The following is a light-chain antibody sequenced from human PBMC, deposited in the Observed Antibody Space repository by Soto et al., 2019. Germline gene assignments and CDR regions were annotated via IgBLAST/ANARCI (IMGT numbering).Light chain of an antibody. V-gene: IGLV2-14*01. Sequence: QSVLTQPASVSGSPGQWITISCTGTSSDIGADNYVSWYQQHPGKAPKLLIYAVTDRPSGVSCRFSGSKSATTASLTISGVQAEDEADYYYSSYTSGCTLFGTGTKLTVL. CDR1: SSDIGADNY. CDR3: SSYTSGCTL. CDR2: AVT. J-gene: IGLJ1*01.